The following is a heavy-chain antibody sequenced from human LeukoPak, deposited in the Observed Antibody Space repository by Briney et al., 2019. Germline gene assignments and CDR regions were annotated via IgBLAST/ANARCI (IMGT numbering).Heavy chain of an antibody. CDR3: ARAYSSGWKGNDY. CDR1: GFTFSSYW. V-gene: IGHV4-4*07. J-gene: IGHJ4*02. CDR2: IYTSGST. D-gene: IGHD6-19*01. Sequence: GSLRLSCAASGFTFSSYWMSWIRQPAGKGLEWIGRIYTSGSTNYNPSLKSRVTISVDTSKNQFSLKLSSVTAADTAVYYCARAYSSGWKGNDYWGQGTLVTVSS.